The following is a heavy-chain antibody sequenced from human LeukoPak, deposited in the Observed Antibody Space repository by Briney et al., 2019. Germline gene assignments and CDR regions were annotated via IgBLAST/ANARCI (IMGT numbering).Heavy chain of an antibody. Sequence: PSQTLSLTCTVSGGSISSGGYYWSWIRQHPGKGLEWIGYIYYSGSTHYNPSLKSRVTISVDTSKNQFSLKLSSVTAADTAVYYCAGGWTRSYGSPAPFDYWGQGTLVTVSS. J-gene: IGHJ4*02. CDR2: IYYSGST. CDR3: AGGWTRSYGSPAPFDY. CDR1: GGSISSGGYY. V-gene: IGHV4-31*03. D-gene: IGHD1-26*01.